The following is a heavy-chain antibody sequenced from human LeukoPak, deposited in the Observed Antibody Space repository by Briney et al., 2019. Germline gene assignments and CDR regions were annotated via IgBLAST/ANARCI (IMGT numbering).Heavy chain of an antibody. D-gene: IGHD5-24*01. Sequence: GRSLRLSCAVSGFNFDDYAMHWVRQAPGRGLEWVSGINWKTGNGIYADSVKGRFTITRDNAKNSLYLQMSSLRAEDTALYYCTRRAARWQFDLWGRGTLLTVSS. CDR2: INWKTGNG. J-gene: IGHJ2*01. CDR1: GFNFDDYA. CDR3: TRRAARWQFDL. V-gene: IGHV3-9*01.